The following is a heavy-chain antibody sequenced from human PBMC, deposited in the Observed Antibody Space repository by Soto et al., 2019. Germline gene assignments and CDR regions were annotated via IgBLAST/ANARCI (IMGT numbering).Heavy chain of an antibody. V-gene: IGHV3-48*01. CDR1: GFTFSSYS. CDR3: ARELTTGDLGY. D-gene: IGHD1-1*01. CDR2: ISSSSSTI. J-gene: IGHJ4*02. Sequence: EVPLVESGGGLVQPGGSLRLSCAASGFTFSSYSMNWVRQAPGKGLEWVSYISSSSSTIYYPDSVKGRFTISRDNVKNSLYLHMNSLRAGDTAVYYCARELTTGDLGYWGQGTLVTVSS.